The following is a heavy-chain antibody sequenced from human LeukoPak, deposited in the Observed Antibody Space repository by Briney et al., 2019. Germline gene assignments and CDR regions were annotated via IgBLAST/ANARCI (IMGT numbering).Heavy chain of an antibody. Sequence: GGSLQISCQVSGYIFTNYWIGWVRQMPGKGLESMGIIYPADSDTSYSPSFQGQVTISADKSISTVYLQWSSLKASNTAMYYCARLSGITMVVPLDYWGQGTLVTVSS. CDR3: ARLSGITMVVPLDY. V-gene: IGHV5-51*01. CDR1: GYIFTNYW. D-gene: IGHD3-10*01. J-gene: IGHJ4*02. CDR2: IYPADSDT.